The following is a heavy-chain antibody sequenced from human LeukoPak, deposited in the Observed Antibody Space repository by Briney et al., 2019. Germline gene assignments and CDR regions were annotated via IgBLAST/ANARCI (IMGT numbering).Heavy chain of an antibody. D-gene: IGHD6-19*01. CDR3: AKGKAVAGTYYFDY. CDR2: ISGSDVST. J-gene: IGHJ4*02. Sequence: PGGSLRLSCAASGLTFSSYAMSWVRQAPGKGLEWVSGISGSDVSTYYADSVKGRFTISRDNSKNTLYLQMNSLRVEDTAVYYCAKGKAVAGTYYFDYWGQGTLVTVSS. V-gene: IGHV3-23*01. CDR1: GLTFSSYA.